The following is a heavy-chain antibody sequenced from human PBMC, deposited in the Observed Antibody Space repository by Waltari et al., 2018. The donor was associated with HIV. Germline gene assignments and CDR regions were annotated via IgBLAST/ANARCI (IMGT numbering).Heavy chain of an antibody. CDR1: EFTFSTYA. V-gene: IGHV3-30*01. D-gene: IGHD6-13*01. CDR3: ARGAIAAAGTI. CDR2: ISYDGSHK. J-gene: IGHJ4*02. Sequence: QVQLVESGGGVVQPGRSLRLSCAASEFTFSTYAMHWVRQAPGKGLEGVAVISYDGSHKFYADSVKGRFTISKDKSKNTLYLQMNSLRPEDTAVYYCARGAIAAAGTIWGQGTLVTVSS.